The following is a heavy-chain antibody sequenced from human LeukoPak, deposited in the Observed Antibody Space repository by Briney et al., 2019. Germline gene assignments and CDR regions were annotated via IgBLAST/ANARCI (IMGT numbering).Heavy chain of an antibody. Sequence: GASVKVSCKSSGYTFTGYYMHWVRQAPGQGLAWMGWINPNSGGTNYAQKFQGRVTMTRDTSISTAYMELSRLRSDDTAVYYCAPTGYSSSWFLFDYWGQGTLVTVSS. J-gene: IGHJ4*02. CDR3: APTGYSSSWFLFDY. D-gene: IGHD6-13*01. CDR1: GYTFTGYY. V-gene: IGHV1-2*02. CDR2: INPNSGGT.